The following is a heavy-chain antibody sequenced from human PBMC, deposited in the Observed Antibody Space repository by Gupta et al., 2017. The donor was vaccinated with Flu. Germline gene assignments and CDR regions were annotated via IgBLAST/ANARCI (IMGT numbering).Heavy chain of an antibody. Sequence: QVLVVESGGGVVQPGGSLRLSCAASGSTFRSYAMHWVRHAPGKGLEGVALIWNDGSKKDYADSVKGRLTISRDNSKNTVFLQMNSLRAEDTAVYYCARTSGGGYYSTQYFQHWGQGTLVSVSS. CDR1: GSTFRSYA. J-gene: IGHJ1*01. D-gene: IGHD3-3*01. CDR3: ARTSGGGYYSTQYFQH. V-gene: IGHV3-33*01. CDR2: IWNDGSKK.